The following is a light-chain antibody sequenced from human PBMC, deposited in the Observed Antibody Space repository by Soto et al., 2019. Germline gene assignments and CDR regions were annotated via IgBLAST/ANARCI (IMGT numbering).Light chain of an antibody. Sequence: EIVLTQSPATLSLSPGERATLSCRASQSVSSYLAWYQEKPGQAPRLLIYGASSRATGIPDRFSGSGSGTDFTLTISRLEPEDFAVYYCRQYGRSLGFAVGGGTKVEIK. V-gene: IGKV3-20*01. CDR1: QSVSSY. J-gene: IGKJ4*01. CDR3: RQYGRSLGFA. CDR2: GAS.